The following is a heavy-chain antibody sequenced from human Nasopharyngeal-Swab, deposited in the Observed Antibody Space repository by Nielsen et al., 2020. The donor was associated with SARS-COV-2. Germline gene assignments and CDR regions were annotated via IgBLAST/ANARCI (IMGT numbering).Heavy chain of an antibody. CDR3: ARPKYSGYDDEFGAYFDY. CDR1: GGSISSGDYY. V-gene: IGHV4-30-4*01. CDR2: IYYSGST. Sequence: LRLSCTVSGGSISSGDYYWSWIRQPPGKGLEWIGYIYYSGSTYYNPSLKSRVTIAVDTSKNQFSLKLSSVTAADTAVYYCARPKYSGYDDEFGAYFDYWGQGTLVTVSS. D-gene: IGHD5-12*01. J-gene: IGHJ4*02.